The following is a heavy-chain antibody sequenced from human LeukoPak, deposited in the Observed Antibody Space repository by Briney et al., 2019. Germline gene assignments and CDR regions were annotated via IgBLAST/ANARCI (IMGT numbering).Heavy chain of an antibody. D-gene: IGHD3-10*02. CDR1: GFTFSSYE. CDR2: ISSSGSTI. J-gene: IGHJ6*04. Sequence: GGSLRLSCAASGFTFSSYEMNWVRQAPGKGLEWVSYISSSGSTIYYADSVKGRFTISRDNAKNSLYLQMNSPRAEDTAVYYCAELGITMIGGAWGKGTTVTISS. CDR3: AELGITMIGGA. V-gene: IGHV3-48*03.